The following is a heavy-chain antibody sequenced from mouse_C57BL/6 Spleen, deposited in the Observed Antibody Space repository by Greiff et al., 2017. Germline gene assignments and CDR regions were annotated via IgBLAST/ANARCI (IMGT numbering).Heavy chain of an antibody. D-gene: IGHD3-3*01. CDR1: GFTFSDYY. J-gene: IGHJ2*01. Sequence: EVHLVESEGGLVQPGSSMKLSCTASGFTFSDYYMAWVRQVPEKGLEWVANINYDGSSTYYLDSLKSRFIISRDNAKNILYLQMSSLKSEDTATYYCARERGRRYFDYWGQGTTLTVSS. V-gene: IGHV5-16*01. CDR3: ARERGRRYFDY. CDR2: INYDGSST.